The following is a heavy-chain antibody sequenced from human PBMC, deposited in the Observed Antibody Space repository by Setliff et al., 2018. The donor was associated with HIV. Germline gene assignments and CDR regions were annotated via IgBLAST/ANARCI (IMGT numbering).Heavy chain of an antibody. CDR2: TSAYNGHT. CDR1: GYFLNMYG. J-gene: IGHJ5*02. Sequence: GASVKVSCKAYGYFLNMYGMSWVRQAPGQGLEWMGWTSAYNGHTDYMQKFQGRVTLTTDTSTSTAYMELKNLKSDDTAVYYCARYSSPNNWFDPWGQGTLVTVS. D-gene: IGHD6-13*01. CDR3: ARYSSPNNWFDP. V-gene: IGHV1-18*01.